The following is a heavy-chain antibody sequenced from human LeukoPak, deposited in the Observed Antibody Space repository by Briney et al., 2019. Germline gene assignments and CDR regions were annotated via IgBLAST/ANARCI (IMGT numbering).Heavy chain of an antibody. J-gene: IGHJ6*03. CDR2: IYHSGST. CDR3: ARGPYYYDSSGYYYYYYYYYMDV. V-gene: IGHV4-38-2*02. Sequence: SETLSLTCTVSGYSISSGYYWGWIRQPPGKGLEWIGSIYHSGSTYYNPSLKSRVTISVDTSKNQFSLKLSSVTAADTAVYYCARGPYYYDSSGYYYYYYYYYMDVWGKGTTVTVSS. CDR1: GYSISSGYY. D-gene: IGHD3-22*01.